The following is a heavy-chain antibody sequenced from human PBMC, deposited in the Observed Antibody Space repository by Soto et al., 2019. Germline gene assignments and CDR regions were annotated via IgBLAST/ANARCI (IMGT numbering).Heavy chain of an antibody. J-gene: IGHJ6*02. Sequence: ASVKVSCKVSGYTLTELSMHWVRQAPGKGLEWMGGFEPEDGETIYAQKFQGRVTMTEDTFTDTAYKELNSLRSEDTAVYYCATAKQLAKRYYYYSMDVWGQGTTVTVSS. CDR3: ATAKQLAKRYYYYSMDV. CDR1: GYTLTELS. V-gene: IGHV1-24*01. CDR2: FEPEDGET. D-gene: IGHD6-6*01.